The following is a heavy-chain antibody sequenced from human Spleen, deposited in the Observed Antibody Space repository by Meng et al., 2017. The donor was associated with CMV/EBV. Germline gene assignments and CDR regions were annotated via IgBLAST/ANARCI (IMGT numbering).Heavy chain of an antibody. D-gene: IGHD2-2*01. CDR1: GFTFSSYS. V-gene: IGHV3-48*04. CDR2: ISSSSSTI. Sequence: GESLKISCAASGFTFSSYSMNWVRQAPGKGLEWVSYISSSSSTIYYADSVKGRFTISRDNPKNSLYLQMNSLRAEDTAVYYCSRGCSSTSCPTQIYYYYYGMDVWGQGTTVTVSS. J-gene: IGHJ6*02. CDR3: SRGCSSTSCPTQIYYYYYGMDV.